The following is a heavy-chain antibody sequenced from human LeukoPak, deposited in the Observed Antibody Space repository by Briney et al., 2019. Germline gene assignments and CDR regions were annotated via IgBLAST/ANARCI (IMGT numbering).Heavy chain of an antibody. CDR2: IYSSGST. V-gene: IGHV4-4*07. J-gene: IGHJ4*02. CDR1: GGSISSYY. D-gene: IGHD6-19*01. Sequence: SETLSVTCIVSGGSISSYYWSWMRQPARKGLEWIGRIYSSGSTNYNPSLKSRVTMSVDTSKNQFSLKLSSVTAADTAVYYCARRGSGWYFDYWGQGSLVTVSS. CDR3: ARRGSGWYFDY.